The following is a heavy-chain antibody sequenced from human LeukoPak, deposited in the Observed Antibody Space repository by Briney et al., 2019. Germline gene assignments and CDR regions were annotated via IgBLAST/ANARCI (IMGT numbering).Heavy chain of an antibody. CDR3: ARGPYYDSSGYLDAFDI. CDR2: INPNSGGT. D-gene: IGHD3-22*01. V-gene: IGHV1-2*02. CDR1: GYTFTGYY. J-gene: IGHJ3*02. Sequence: GASVKVSCKASGYTFTGYYMHWVRQAPGQGLEWMGWINPNSGGTNYAQKLQGRVTMTRDTSISTAYMELSRLRSEDTAVYYCARGPYYDSSGYLDAFDIWGQGTMVTVSS.